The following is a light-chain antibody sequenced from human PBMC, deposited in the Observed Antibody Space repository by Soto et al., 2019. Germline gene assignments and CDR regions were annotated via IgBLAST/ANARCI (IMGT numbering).Light chain of an antibody. Sequence: AIRMTQSPSSLSESTGDRVTITCRASQGISSYLAWYQQKPGKAPKLLIYAASTLQSGVPSRFSGSGSGTDFTLTISCPQSEDFATYYCQQYYSYPPTFGGGTKVEIK. CDR3: QQYYSYPPT. V-gene: IGKV1-8*01. J-gene: IGKJ4*01. CDR2: AAS. CDR1: QGISSY.